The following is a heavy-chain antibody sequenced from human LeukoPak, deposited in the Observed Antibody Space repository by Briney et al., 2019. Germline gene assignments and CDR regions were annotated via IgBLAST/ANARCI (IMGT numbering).Heavy chain of an antibody. J-gene: IGHJ4*02. CDR1: GFTFCGYS. CDR3: GRVIAGAIDY. V-gene: IGHV3-7*01. CDR2: INLDGSDR. Sequence: GGSLRLSCAASGFTFCGYSMTWVRQAPGKGLEWVANINLDGSDRFYVGSVKGRFTISRDNADNSLYLQMNSLRAEDTAVYYCGRVIAGAIDYWGQGTLVTVSS. D-gene: IGHD6-13*01.